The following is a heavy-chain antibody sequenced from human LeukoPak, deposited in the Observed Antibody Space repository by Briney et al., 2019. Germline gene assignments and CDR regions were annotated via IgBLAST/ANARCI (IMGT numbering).Heavy chain of an antibody. J-gene: IGHJ4*02. CDR2: IYYSGST. V-gene: IGHV4-39*01. CDR1: GGSISSSSYY. D-gene: IGHD1-7*01. Sequence: SETLSLTCTVYGGSISSSSYYWGWIRQPPGKGLEWIGSIYYSGSTYYNPSLKSRVTISVDTSKNQFSLKLSSVTAADTAVYYCARHLPEGNFFDYWGQGTLVTVSS. CDR3: ARHLPEGNFFDY.